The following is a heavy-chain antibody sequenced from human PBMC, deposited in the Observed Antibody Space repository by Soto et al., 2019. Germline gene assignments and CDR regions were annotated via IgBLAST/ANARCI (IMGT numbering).Heavy chain of an antibody. CDR2: IYYSGST. Sequence: SETLSLTCTVSGGSISSYYWSWIRQPPGKGLEWIGYIYYSGSTNYNPSLKSRVTISVDTSKNQFSLKLSSVTAADTAVYYCARHEGDDYSNRDWGQGTLVTVSS. CDR1: GGSISSYY. J-gene: IGHJ4*02. V-gene: IGHV4-59*08. CDR3: ARHEGDDYSNRD. D-gene: IGHD4-4*01.